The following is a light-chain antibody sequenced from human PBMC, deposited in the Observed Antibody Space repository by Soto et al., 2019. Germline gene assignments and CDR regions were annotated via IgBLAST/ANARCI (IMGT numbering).Light chain of an antibody. V-gene: IGLV2-14*01. CDR1: SSDVGNYKY. Sequence: QSALTQPASVSGSPGQSITISCTGTSSDVGNYKYVSWYQQHPGKAPKLIIYEVSNRPSGVSDRFSGSKSGNTASLTISGLQAEDETDYYCLSYTGSGTYVFGTGTKLTVL. J-gene: IGLJ1*01. CDR3: LSYTGSGTYV. CDR2: EVS.